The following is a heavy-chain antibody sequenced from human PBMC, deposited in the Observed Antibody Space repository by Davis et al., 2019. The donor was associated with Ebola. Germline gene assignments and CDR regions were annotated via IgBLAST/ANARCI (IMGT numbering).Heavy chain of an antibody. D-gene: IGHD6-19*01. V-gene: IGHV3-23*01. CDR3: ARDRTPNTAVAGRDFDY. J-gene: IGHJ4*02. CDR1: GFTFSSYA. Sequence: GESLKISCAASGFTFSSYAMSWVRQAPGKGLVWVSAISGSGGSTYYADSVKGRFTISRDNSKNTLYVQMNSLRAEDTAVYYCARDRTPNTAVAGRDFDYWGQGTLVTVSS. CDR2: ISGSGGST.